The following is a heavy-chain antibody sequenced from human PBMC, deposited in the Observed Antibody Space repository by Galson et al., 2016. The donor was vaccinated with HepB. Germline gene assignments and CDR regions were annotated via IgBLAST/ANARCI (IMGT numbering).Heavy chain of an antibody. CDR3: ARDWSGERRGNYDYYYYYIHV. J-gene: IGHJ6*03. CDR2: ISHDGSDK. D-gene: IGHD3/OR15-3a*01. V-gene: IGHV3-30*03. Sequence: HWVRQAPGKGLEWVAVISHDGSDKYYADSVKGRFTISRDHSRNTLYLQMNSLRPEDTAMYYCARDWSGERRGNYDYYYYYIHVWGKGTTVTVSS.